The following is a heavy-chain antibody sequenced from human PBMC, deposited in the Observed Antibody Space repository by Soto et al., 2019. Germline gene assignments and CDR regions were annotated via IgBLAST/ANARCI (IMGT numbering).Heavy chain of an antibody. CDR2: INPNSGGT. CDR3: AGGFTTHYYYYYGMGV. CDR1: GYTFTGYY. Sequence: ASVKVSCKASGYTFTGYYMHWVRQAPGQGLEWMGWINPNSGGTNYAQKFQGWVTMTRDTSISTAYMEMSRLRSDDTAVYYYAGGFTTHYYYYYGMGVGGQGTTVPV. J-gene: IGHJ6*02. D-gene: IGHD3-22*01. V-gene: IGHV1-2*04.